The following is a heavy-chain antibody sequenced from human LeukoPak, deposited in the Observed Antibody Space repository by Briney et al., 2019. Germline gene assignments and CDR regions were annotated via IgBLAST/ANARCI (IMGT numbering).Heavy chain of an antibody. J-gene: IGHJ3*02. Sequence: PGGSLRLSCAASGFTFSSYWMNWARQAPGKGLEWVASINHNGNVNYYVDSVKGRFTISRDNSKNTLYLQMNSLRAEDTAVYYCAKDSSGYLPDAFDIWGQGTMVTVSS. D-gene: IGHD3-22*01. CDR3: AKDSSGYLPDAFDI. CDR1: GFTFSSYW. CDR2: INHNGNVN. V-gene: IGHV3-7*03.